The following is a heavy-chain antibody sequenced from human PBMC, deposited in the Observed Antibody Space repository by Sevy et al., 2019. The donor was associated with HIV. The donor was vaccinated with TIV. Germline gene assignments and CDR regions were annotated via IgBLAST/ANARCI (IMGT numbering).Heavy chain of an antibody. V-gene: IGHV3-48*01. CDR3: ARVSGDYYHMDV. Sequence: GGSLRLSCAASGFTFSDYAIHWVRQAPGKGLEWVSHISDTTGGTYYVDSVKGRFTMSRDNAKNSLYLQMNSLRVEDTAVYYCARVSGDYYHMDVWGPGTTVTVSS. CDR2: ISDTTGGT. CDR1: GFTFSDYA. J-gene: IGHJ6*02.